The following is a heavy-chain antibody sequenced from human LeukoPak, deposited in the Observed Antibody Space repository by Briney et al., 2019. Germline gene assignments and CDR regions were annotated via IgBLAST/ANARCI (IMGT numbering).Heavy chain of an antibody. J-gene: IGHJ5*02. V-gene: IGHV4-34*01. D-gene: IGHD6-13*01. CDR3: AREVYSSSWYNWFDP. CDR1: GGSFSGYY. CDR2: INHSGST. Sequence: PSETLSLTCAVYGGSFSGYYWSWTRQPPGKGLEWIGEINHSGSTDYNPSLKSRVTISVDTSKNQFSLKLSSVTAADTAVYYCAREVYSSSWYNWFDPWGQGTLVTVSS.